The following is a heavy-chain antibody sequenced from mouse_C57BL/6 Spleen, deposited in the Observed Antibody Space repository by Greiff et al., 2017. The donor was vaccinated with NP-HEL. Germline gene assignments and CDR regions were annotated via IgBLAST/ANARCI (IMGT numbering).Heavy chain of an antibody. CDR2: IYPGDGDT. D-gene: IGHD2-4*01. CDR1: GYTFTSYW. CDR3: ARSRLRQYAMDY. J-gene: IGHJ4*01. V-gene: IGHV1-82*01. Sequence: VQLKQPGAELVKPGASVKLSCKASGYTFTSYWMHWVKQRPGKGLEWIGRIYPGDGDTNYNGKFKGKATLTADKSSSTAYMQLSSLTSEDSAVYFCARSRLRQYAMDYWGQGTSVTVSS.